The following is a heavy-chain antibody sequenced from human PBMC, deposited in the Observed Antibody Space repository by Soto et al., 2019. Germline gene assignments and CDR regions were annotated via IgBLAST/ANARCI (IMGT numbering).Heavy chain of an antibody. V-gene: IGHV4-39*01. D-gene: IGHD3-22*01. Sequence: QLQLQESGPGLVKPSETLSLTCTVSGGSISGSSYYWGWIRQPPGKRLEWIGSIYYSGSTYYNPSLKSRVTISVDTSKNQFSLKLSSVTAADTAVYYCARSSAVITTLDYFDYWGQGTLVTVSS. CDR2: IYYSGST. CDR3: ARSSAVITTLDYFDY. J-gene: IGHJ4*02. CDR1: GGSISGSSYY.